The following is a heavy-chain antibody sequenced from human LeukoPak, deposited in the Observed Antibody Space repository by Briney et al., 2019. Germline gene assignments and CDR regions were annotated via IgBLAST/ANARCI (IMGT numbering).Heavy chain of an antibody. CDR1: GGSISSGSYY. J-gene: IGHJ6*03. Sequence: SETLSLTCTVSGGSISSGSYYWGWIRQPPGKGLEWIGSIYYSGSTYYNPSLKSRVTISVDTSKNQFSLKLSSVTAADTAVYYCASQYTYYDFWSGYYYYYYYMDVWGKGTTVTVSS. V-gene: IGHV4-39*07. CDR3: ASQYTYYDFWSGYYYYYYYMDV. CDR2: IYYSGST. D-gene: IGHD3-3*01.